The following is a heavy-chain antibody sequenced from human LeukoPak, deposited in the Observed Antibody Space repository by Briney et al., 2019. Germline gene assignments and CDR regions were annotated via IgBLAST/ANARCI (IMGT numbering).Heavy chain of an antibody. Sequence: ASVKVSCKASGYTFTSYAMHWMRQAPGQRLEWMGWINAGNGNTKYSQKFQGRVTITRDTSASTAYMELSSLRSEDTAVYYCAVGFEWLGLFDYWGQGTLVTVSS. D-gene: IGHD6-19*01. CDR3: AVGFEWLGLFDY. CDR1: GYTFTSYA. CDR2: INAGNGNT. V-gene: IGHV1-3*01. J-gene: IGHJ4*02.